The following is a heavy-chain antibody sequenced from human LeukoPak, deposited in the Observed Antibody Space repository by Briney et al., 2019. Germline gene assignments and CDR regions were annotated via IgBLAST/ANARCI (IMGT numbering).Heavy chain of an antibody. Sequence: SETLSLTCDVYGGSFSGYYWIWIRQSPGKGLEWIGEINDSGSTYYTPSLKSRVTISTDTSKNQFSLKLSSVTAADTAIYYCARCNYHYGSSYYWFDPWGQGTLVTVSS. CDR2: INDSGST. CDR1: GGSFSGYY. J-gene: IGHJ5*02. V-gene: IGHV4-34*01. D-gene: IGHD6-13*01. CDR3: ARCNYHYGSSYYWFDP.